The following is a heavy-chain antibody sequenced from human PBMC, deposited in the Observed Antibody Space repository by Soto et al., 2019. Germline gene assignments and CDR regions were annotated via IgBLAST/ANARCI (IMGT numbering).Heavy chain of an antibody. D-gene: IGHD6-19*01. CDR2: IIPIFGTA. J-gene: IGHJ5*02. CDR1: GGTFSSYA. V-gene: IGHV1-69*13. Sequence: SSVKVSCKASGGTFSSYAISWVRQAPGQGLEWMGGIIPIFGTANYAQKFQGRVTITADESTSTAYMELSSLRSEDTTVYYCAREAPNIAGAGNNWFYPRGRGTRVTVSS. CDR3: AREAPNIAGAGNNWFYP.